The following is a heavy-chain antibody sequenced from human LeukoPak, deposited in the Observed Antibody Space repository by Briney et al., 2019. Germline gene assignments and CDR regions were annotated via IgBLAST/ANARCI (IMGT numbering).Heavy chain of an antibody. J-gene: IGHJ6*02. V-gene: IGHV3-48*01. CDR3: ALWANIVVVPAAYYYYGMDV. CDR2: ISSSSSTI. CDR1: GFTFSSYA. Sequence: GGSLRLSCAASGFTFSSYAMSWVRQAPGKGLEWVSYISSSSSTIYYADSVKGRFTISRDNAKNSLYLQMNSLRAEDTAVYYCALWANIVVVPAAYYYYGMDVWGQGTTVTVSS. D-gene: IGHD2-2*01.